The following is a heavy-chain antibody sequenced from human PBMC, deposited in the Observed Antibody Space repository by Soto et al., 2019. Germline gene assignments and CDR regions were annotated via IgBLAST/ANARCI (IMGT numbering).Heavy chain of an antibody. D-gene: IGHD1-1*01. CDR1: GFTFSSYA. V-gene: IGHV3-23*01. J-gene: IGHJ4*02. Sequence: GGSLRLSCAASGFTFSSYAMSWVRQAPGKGLEWVSAISGSSGSTYYADSVKGRFTISRDNSKNTLYLQMSSLRAEDTAVYYCAKCDWNDYYLDYWGQGSLVNVSS. CDR2: ISGSSGST. CDR3: AKCDWNDYYLDY.